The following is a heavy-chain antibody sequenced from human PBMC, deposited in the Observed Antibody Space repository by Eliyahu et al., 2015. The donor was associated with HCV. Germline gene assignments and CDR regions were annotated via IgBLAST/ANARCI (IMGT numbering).Heavy chain of an antibody. Sequence: QVQLVESGGGVVHPGTSLRLSCAASGFTFGRYGMHWVRQAPGKGLEWGXVLSYDGSKEYYADSVKGRFIISRDNSKNTLYLQINSLRPEDTAVYYCAKDRYDFGAVIYFDYWGQGTLVIASS. CDR2: LSYDGSKE. CDR1: GFTFGRYG. J-gene: IGHJ4*02. D-gene: IGHD3-3*01. V-gene: IGHV3-30*18. CDR3: AKDRYDFGAVIYFDY.